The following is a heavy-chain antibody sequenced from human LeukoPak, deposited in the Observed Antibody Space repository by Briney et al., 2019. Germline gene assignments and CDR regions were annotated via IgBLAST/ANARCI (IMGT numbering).Heavy chain of an antibody. Sequence: ASVKVSCKASGYTFTGFYIHWVRQAPGQGLEWMGWINPNSGGTNYAQKFQGRVTMTRDTSISTAYMELSRLRSDDTAVYYCARSEGGLYYYYYYMDVWGKGTTVNISS. CDR2: INPNSGGT. D-gene: IGHD3-22*01. V-gene: IGHV1-2*02. CDR3: ARSEGGLYYYYYYMDV. CDR1: GYTFTGFY. J-gene: IGHJ6*03.